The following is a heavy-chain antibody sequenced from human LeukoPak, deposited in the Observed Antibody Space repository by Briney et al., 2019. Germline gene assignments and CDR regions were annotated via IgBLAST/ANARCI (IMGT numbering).Heavy chain of an antibody. V-gene: IGHV3-7*04. CDR3: ARHNIRAFDY. J-gene: IGHJ4*02. Sequence: SGGSLRLSCEPSGFTFSSYWMTWVRQAPGKGLEWVAHIKEDGSETQYVDSVKGRFIISRDNAQNSLHLQMNSLRAEDTAVYYCARHNIRAFDYRGQGTLVTVSS. D-gene: IGHD1-1*01. CDR2: IKEDGSET. CDR1: GFTFSSYW.